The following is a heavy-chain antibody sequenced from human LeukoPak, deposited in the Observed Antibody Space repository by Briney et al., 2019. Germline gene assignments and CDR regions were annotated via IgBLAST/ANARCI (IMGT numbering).Heavy chain of an antibody. J-gene: IGHJ4*02. CDR1: GYNF. CDR2: INPSDSYA. V-gene: IGHV5-10-1*01. CDR3: ANLHYGSGSVSDF. D-gene: IGHD3-10*01. Sequence: GESLKISCKGSGYNFISWVRQMPGKGLEWMGRINPSDSYATYNPSFQGHVTISGDKSISTAYLQWSSLKASDTAMYSCANLHYGSGSVSDFWGQGTLVTVSS.